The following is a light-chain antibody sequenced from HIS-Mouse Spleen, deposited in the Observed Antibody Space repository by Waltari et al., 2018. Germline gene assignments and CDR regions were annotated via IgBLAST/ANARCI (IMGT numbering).Light chain of an antibody. CDR1: SSDVGGYHY. J-gene: IGLJ1*01. CDR2: EVS. CDR3: SSYTSSSTPYV. V-gene: IGLV2-14*01. Sequence: QSALTQPASVSGSPGQSITISCTATSSDVGGYHYVSWYQQPPGKAPKLMLYEVSNRPSGVSNRFSGSKSGNAASLTISGLQAEDEADYYCSSYTSSSTPYVFGTGTKVTVL.